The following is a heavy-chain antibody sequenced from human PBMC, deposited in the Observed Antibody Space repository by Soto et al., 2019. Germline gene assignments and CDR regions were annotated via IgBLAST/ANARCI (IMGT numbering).Heavy chain of an antibody. D-gene: IGHD4-4*01. CDR1: GFTFRIYS. CDR2: ISGTGGSK. J-gene: IGHJ4*02. Sequence: GGSLRLSCAASGFTFRIYSMSWVRQAPGKGLEWVSGISGTGGSKHYADSVRGRFAISRDNFKDTLFLYMNSLRAEDTAVYYCAKSTGGTWTTHYFDYWGKGILVTVSS. CDR3: AKSTGGTWTTHYFDY. V-gene: IGHV3-23*01.